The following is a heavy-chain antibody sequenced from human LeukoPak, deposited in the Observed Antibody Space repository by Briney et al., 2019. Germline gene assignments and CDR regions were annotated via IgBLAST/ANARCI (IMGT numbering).Heavy chain of an antibody. V-gene: IGHV1-2*02. CDR2: INPNSGGT. CDR1: GYTFTGYY. J-gene: IGHJ6*02. CDR3: ARDRQCSGYSCYYYYYYGMDV. Sequence: GASVKVSCKASGYTFTGYYMHWVRQAPGQGLEWMGWINPNSGGTNYAQKFQGGVTMTRDTSISTAYMELSRLRSDDTAVYYCARDRQCSGYSCYYYYYYGMDVWGQGTTVTVSS. D-gene: IGHD2-15*01.